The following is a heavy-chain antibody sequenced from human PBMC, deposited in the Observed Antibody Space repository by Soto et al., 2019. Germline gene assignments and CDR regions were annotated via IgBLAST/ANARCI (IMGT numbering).Heavy chain of an antibody. D-gene: IGHD2-2*01. CDR3: ARGRIYCSSTSCDKAFGY. J-gene: IGHJ4*02. CDR2: MNPNSGNT. V-gene: IGHV1-8*01. CDR1: GYTFTSYD. Sequence: ASVKVSCKASGYTFTSYDINWVRQATGQGLEWMGWMNPNSGNTGYAQKFQGRVTMTRNTSISTAYMELSSLRSEDTAVYYCARGRIYCSSTSCDKAFGYWGQGTLVTVSS.